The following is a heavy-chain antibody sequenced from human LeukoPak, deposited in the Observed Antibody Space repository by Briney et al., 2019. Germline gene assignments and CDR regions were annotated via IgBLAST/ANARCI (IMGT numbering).Heavy chain of an antibody. CDR2: TNKDGSEK. CDR1: GFIFTDYW. CDR3: VRDGNDGLNDWEY. V-gene: IGHV3-7*03. D-gene: IGHD1-1*01. Sequence: GGSLRLSCEASGFIFTDYWMTWARQAPGKGLEWVANTNKDGSEKWYVDSVKGRFTISRDNAKNSLYLQMNSLKAGDTALYYCVRDGNDGLNDWEYWGQGALVTVSS. J-gene: IGHJ1*01.